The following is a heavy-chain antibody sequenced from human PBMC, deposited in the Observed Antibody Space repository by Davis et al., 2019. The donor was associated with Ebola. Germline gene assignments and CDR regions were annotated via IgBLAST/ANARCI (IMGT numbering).Heavy chain of an antibody. CDR2: INPGNGNT. Sequence: AASVPVSCKTSGYTFTSYGIHWVRQAPGQRLEWMGWINPGNGNTKYSEKFQGRVTITRETSASTAYMELASPRSEDTAVDYCARDRADWGGGDYWGQGSLVTVSS. J-gene: IGHJ4*02. V-gene: IGHV1-3*01. CDR1: GYTFTSYG. CDR3: ARDRADWGGGDY. D-gene: IGHD7-27*01.